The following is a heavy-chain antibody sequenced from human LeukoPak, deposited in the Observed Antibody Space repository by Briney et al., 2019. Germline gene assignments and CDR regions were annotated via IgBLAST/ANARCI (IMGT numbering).Heavy chain of an antibody. V-gene: IGHV4-34*01. J-gene: IGHJ4*02. D-gene: IGHD1-14*01. CDR2: INPRGTI. Sequence: PSETLSLTCGVFGGSFSGYSWSWIRQSPGKGLEWIGDINPRGTINFNPSLKSRVLMSLDASRTQFSLRLNSVTAADTAVYYCAREHALPGITTSGGVVLGYFDNWGEGGLVIVSS. CDR3: AREHALPGITTSGGVVLGYFDN. CDR1: GGSFSGYS.